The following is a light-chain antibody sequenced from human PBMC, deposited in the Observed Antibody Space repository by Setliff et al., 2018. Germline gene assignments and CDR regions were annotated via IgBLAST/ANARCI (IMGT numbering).Light chain of an antibody. V-gene: IGLV2-14*01. CDR2: EVS. Sequence: QSVLTQPASVSGSPGQSITISCTGTSSDVGGYKYVSWYQQHPGKAPKLMIYEVSNRPSGVSNRFSGSKSGNTASLSISGLQAENEADYYCSSYTSLSTRVFGTGTKVTVL. CDR3: SSYTSLSTRV. CDR1: SSDVGGYKY. J-gene: IGLJ1*01.